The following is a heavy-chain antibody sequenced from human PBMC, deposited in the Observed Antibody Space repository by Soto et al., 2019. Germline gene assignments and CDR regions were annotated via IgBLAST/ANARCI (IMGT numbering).Heavy chain of an antibody. D-gene: IGHD3-22*01. CDR1: GGSISSYY. CDR3: ARTGPRWGDYDSSGYLTPYNWFDP. V-gene: IGHV4-59*01. CDR2: IYYSGST. J-gene: IGHJ5*02. Sequence: SETLSLTCTVSGGSISSYYWSWIRQPPGKGLEWIGYIYYSGSTNYNPSLKSRVTISVDTSKNQFSLKLSSVTAADTAVYYCARTGPRWGDYDSSGYLTPYNWFDPWGQGTLVTVSS.